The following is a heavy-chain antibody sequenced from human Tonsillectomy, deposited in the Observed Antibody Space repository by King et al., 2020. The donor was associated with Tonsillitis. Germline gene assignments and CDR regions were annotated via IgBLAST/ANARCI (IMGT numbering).Heavy chain of an antibody. CDR1: CGSINSGRYS. Sequence: QLQESGPGLVKPSQTLSLTCTVSCGSINSGRYSWGWIRQPAGRGLEWIGGVYTSGGANHNPSLKNRATLSVDTSKNQFSLKLSYVTAADTAIYYCASRASTDYWGQGVLVTVSS. D-gene: IGHD2-21*01. CDR2: VYTSGGA. V-gene: IGHV4-61*02. J-gene: IGHJ4*02. CDR3: ASRASTDY.